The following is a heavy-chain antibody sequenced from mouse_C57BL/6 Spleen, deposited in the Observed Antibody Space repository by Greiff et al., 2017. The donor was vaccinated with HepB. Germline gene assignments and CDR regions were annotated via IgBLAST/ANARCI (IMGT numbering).Heavy chain of an antibody. CDR2: ISDGGSYT. D-gene: IGHD1-1*01. CDR3: ARYGSSYFDV. V-gene: IGHV5-4*03. J-gene: IGHJ1*03. CDR1: GFTFSSYA. Sequence: EVKLVESGGGLVKPGGSLKLSCAASGFTFSSYAMSWVRQTPEKRLEWVATISDGGSYTYYPDNVKGRFTISRDNAKINLYLQMSHLKSEDTAMYYCARYGSSYFDVWGTGTTVTVSS.